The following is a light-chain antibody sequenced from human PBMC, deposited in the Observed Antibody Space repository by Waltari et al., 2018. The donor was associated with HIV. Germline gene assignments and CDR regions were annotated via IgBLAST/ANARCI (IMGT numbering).Light chain of an antibody. CDR1: SSDVGGYNL. CDR2: EVY. V-gene: IGLV2-23*02. Sequence: QSALTQPASVSGSFGQSITISCTGTSSDVGGYNLVSWYQHHPGKAPKLIIYEVYKRPAGVSNLFYGAKAGNASFLTISGLQAEYEADYYCCSYAGSNSPFGGGTKVTVL. CDR3: CSYAGSNSP. J-gene: IGLJ2*01.